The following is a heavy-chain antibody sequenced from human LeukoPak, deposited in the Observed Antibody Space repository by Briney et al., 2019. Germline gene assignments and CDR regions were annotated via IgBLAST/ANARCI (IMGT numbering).Heavy chain of an antibody. Sequence: SETLSLTCAVYGGSFSDHHWIWIRQPPGKGLEYIGEIIQSGRINLNPSLKSRVTISLDTSKNQFSLRLSSVTAADTAVYYCARAISDFWSGYPSGGAFDLWGQGTMVTVSS. CDR1: GGSFSDHH. J-gene: IGHJ3*01. CDR3: ARAISDFWSGYPSGGAFDL. CDR2: IIQSGRI. V-gene: IGHV4-34*12. D-gene: IGHD3-3*01.